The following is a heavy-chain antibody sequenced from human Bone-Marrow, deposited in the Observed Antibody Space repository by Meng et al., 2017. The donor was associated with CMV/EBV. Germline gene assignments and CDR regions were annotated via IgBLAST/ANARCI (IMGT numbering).Heavy chain of an antibody. V-gene: IGHV1-2*02. Sequence: ASVKVSCKASGYTFTGYYMHWVRQAPGQGLEWMGWINPNSGGTNYAQKFQGRVTMTRDTSISTAYMELSRLRSDDTAVYYCASGGNPGGYYYGMDVWGQGTTVTVSS. CDR3: ASGGNPGGYYYGMDV. J-gene: IGHJ6*02. CDR2: INPNSGGT. CDR1: GYTFTGYY. D-gene: IGHD4-23*01.